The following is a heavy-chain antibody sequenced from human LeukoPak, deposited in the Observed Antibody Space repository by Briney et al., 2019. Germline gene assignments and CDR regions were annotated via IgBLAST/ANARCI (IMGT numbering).Heavy chain of an antibody. CDR3: TRGHSSGWLGSFDY. D-gene: IGHD6-19*01. V-gene: IGHV3-49*04. J-gene: IGHJ4*02. CDR2: IRSKAYGGTR. Sequence: PGRSLRPSCTASGFTFGDYAMSWVRQAPGKGLEWVGFIRSKAYGGTRENAASVKGRFTISRDDSKSIAYLQMNSLKTEDTAVYYCTRGHSSGWLGSFDYWGQGTLVTVSS. CDR1: GFTFGDYA.